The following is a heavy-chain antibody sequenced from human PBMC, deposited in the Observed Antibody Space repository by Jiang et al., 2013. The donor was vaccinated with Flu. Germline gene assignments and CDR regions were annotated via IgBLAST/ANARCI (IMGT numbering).Heavy chain of an antibody. D-gene: IGHD2-2*01. CDR1: GYTFTGYY. Sequence: SGAEVKKPGASVKVSCKASGYTFTGYYMHWVDRPLDKGLSGWDGSTLTVVAQTMHRSFRAGVTMTRDTSISTAYMELSRLRSDDTAVYYCAINFLGYCSSTSCYEDYYYMDVWGKGTTVTVSS. CDR3: AINFLGYCSSTSCYEDYYYMDV. CDR2: STLTVVA. V-gene: IGHV1-2*04. J-gene: IGHJ6*03.